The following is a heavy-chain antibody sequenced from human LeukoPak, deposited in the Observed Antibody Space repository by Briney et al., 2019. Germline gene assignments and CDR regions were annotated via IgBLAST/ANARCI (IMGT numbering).Heavy chain of an antibody. Sequence: SETLSLTCAVYGGSFSGYYWSWIRQPPGKGLEWIGEINHSGSTNYNPSLKSRVIISVDTSKNQFSLKLSSVTAADTAVYYCARGLGGSGSPFDYWGQGTLVTVSS. D-gene: IGHD3-10*01. V-gene: IGHV4-34*01. J-gene: IGHJ4*02. CDR3: ARGLGGSGSPFDY. CDR1: GGSFSGYY. CDR2: INHSGST.